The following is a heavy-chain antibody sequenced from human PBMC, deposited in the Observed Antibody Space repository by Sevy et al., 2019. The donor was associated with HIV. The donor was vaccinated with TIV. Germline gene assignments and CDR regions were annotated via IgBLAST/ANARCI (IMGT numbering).Heavy chain of an antibody. CDR3: ARKYDSSGYFDY. CDR2: ISGTGGSGDKT. D-gene: IGHD3-22*01. V-gene: IGHV3-23*01. CDR1: GFTFRNYA. Sequence: GGFLRLSCAASGFTFRNYAMNWVRQAPGKGLERVSGISGTGGSGDKTNYADSVKGRFTVSRDDSKNSLYLQLNTLRAEDTAIYYCARKYDSSGYFDYWGQGTLVTVSS. J-gene: IGHJ4*02.